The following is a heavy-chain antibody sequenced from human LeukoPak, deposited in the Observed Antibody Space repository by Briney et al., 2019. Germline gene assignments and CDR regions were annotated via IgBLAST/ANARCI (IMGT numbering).Heavy chain of an antibody. CDR3: ARHGRRITTYNWFDP. CDR1: GGSISSSSYY. J-gene: IGHJ5*02. V-gene: IGHV4-39*01. D-gene: IGHD3-10*01. CDR2: IYYSGST. Sequence: SETLSLTCTVSGGSISSSSYYWGWIRQPPGKGLEWIGSIYYSGSTYYNPSLKSRVTISVDTSKNQFSLKLSSVTAADTAVYYCARHGRRITTYNWFDPWGQGTLVTVSS.